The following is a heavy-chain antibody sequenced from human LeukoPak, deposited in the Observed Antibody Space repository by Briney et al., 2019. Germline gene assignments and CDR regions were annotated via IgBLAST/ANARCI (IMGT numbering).Heavy chain of an antibody. D-gene: IGHD3-22*01. CDR2: ISGSGGST. Sequence: GGSLRLSCAASGFTFSSYAMSWVRQAPGKGLEWVSAISGSGGSTYYADSVKGRFTISRDNSKNTLYLQMNSLRAEDTAVYYCAREPRVYYDSSGYYRHFDYWGQGTLVTVSS. J-gene: IGHJ4*02. V-gene: IGHV3-23*01. CDR3: AREPRVYYDSSGYYRHFDY. CDR1: GFTFSSYA.